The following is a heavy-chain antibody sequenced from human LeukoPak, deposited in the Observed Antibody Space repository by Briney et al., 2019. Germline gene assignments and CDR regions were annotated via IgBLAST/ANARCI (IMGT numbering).Heavy chain of an antibody. CDR3: ARGRQGGAYSSGWYVGYFDY. CDR1: GYTFTSNY. Sequence: ASVKVSCKAFGYTFTSNYMHWVRQAPGQGLEWMGIINPSGGSTSYAQKFQGRVTMTRDMSTSTVYMELSSLRSEDTAVYYCARGRQGGAYSSGWYVGYFDYWGQGTLVTVSS. D-gene: IGHD6-19*01. J-gene: IGHJ4*02. CDR2: INPSGGST. V-gene: IGHV1-46*01.